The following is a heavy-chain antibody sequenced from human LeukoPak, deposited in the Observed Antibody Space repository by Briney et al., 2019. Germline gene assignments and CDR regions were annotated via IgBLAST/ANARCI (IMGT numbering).Heavy chain of an antibody. V-gene: IGHV4-39*01. D-gene: IGHD4-23*01. J-gene: IGHJ6*03. CDR3: AKTQTRVV. CDR2: IYYSGST. Sequence: SETLSLTCTVSGGSTSSSSYYWGWIRQPPGKGLEWIGSIYYSGSTFYNPSLKSRVTISVDTSKNQFSLKLSPVTATDTAVYYCAKTQTRVVWGKGTTVTVSS. CDR1: GGSTSSSSYY.